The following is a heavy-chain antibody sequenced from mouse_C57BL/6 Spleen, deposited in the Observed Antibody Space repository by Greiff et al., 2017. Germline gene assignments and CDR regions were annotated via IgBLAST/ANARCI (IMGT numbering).Heavy chain of an antibody. J-gene: IGHJ1*03. CDR3: ARGGIITTVVAHWYFDV. D-gene: IGHD1-1*01. CDR2: IYPGDGDT. V-gene: IGHV1-80*01. CDR1: GYAFSSYW. Sequence: QVQLKESGAELVKPGASVKISCKASGYAFSSYWMNWVKQRPGKGLEWIGQIYPGDGDTNYNGKFKGKATLTADKSSSTAYMQLSSLTSEDSAVYFCARGGIITTVVAHWYFDVWGTGTTVTVSS.